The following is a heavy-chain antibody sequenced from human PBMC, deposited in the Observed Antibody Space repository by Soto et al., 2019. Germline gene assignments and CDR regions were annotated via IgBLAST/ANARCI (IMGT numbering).Heavy chain of an antibody. Sequence: DVQLVESGGGLVLPGRSLRLSCAASGFIFDDFAMHWVREAPGKGLEWVSGISWNSGSTDYAASVKGRFIISRDNVRNSLYLQMNSLRPEDTDLYYCATDTDSDTWNDPFDYWGQGALVIVS. CDR3: ATDTDSDTWNDPFDY. J-gene: IGHJ4*02. CDR2: ISWNSGST. CDR1: GFIFDDFA. V-gene: IGHV3-9*01. D-gene: IGHD1-1*01.